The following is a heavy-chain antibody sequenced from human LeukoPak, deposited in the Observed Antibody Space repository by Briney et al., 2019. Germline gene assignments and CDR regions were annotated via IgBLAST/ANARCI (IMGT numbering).Heavy chain of an antibody. CDR1: GGSFSGYY. V-gene: IGHV4-34*01. CDR2: INHSGST. Sequence: SQTLSLTCAVYGGSFSGYYWSWIHQPPGKGLEWIGEINHSGSTNYNPSLKSRVTISVDTSKNHFSLKLSSVTAADTAVYYCARSRGETRFDYWGQGTLVTVSS. CDR3: ARSRGETRFDY. J-gene: IGHJ4*02. D-gene: IGHD3-10*01.